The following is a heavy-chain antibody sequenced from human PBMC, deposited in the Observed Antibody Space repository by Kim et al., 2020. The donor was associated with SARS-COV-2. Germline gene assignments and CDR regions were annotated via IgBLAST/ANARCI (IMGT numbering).Heavy chain of an antibody. Sequence: GGSLRLSCTASGFTFGDYAMCWFRQAPGKGLEWVGFIRSKAYGGTTEYAASVKGRFTISRDDSKSIAYLQMNSLKTEDTAVYYCTRYGSGKTFDYWGQGTLVTVSS. V-gene: IGHV3-49*03. CDR3: TRYGSGKTFDY. CDR1: GFTFGDYA. D-gene: IGHD3-10*01. CDR2: IRSKAYGGTT. J-gene: IGHJ4*02.